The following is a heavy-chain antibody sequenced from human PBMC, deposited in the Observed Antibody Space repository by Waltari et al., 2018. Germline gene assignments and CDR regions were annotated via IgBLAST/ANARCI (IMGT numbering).Heavy chain of an antibody. J-gene: IGHJ4*02. Sequence: SWVRQAPGKGLEWVSAISGSGGSTYYADSVKGRFTISRDNSKNTLYLQMNSLRAEDTAVYYCAKGPSGFDYWGQGTLVTVSS. V-gene: IGHV3-23*01. CDR3: AKGPSGFDY. CDR2: ISGSGGST. D-gene: IGHD3-10*01.